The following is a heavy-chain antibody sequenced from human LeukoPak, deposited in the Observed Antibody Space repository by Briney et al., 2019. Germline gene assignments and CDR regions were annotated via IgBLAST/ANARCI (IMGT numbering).Heavy chain of an antibody. D-gene: IGHD2-2*01. V-gene: IGHV4-31*03. CDR1: GGSISSGGYY. CDR2: IYYSGST. CDR3: ALGYCSSPSCSYHYGMDV. J-gene: IGHJ6*02. Sequence: PSQTLSLTCTVSGGSISSGGYYWNWIRQHPGKGLEWIGYIYYSGSTYYNPSLTSRVTISVDTSKNQFSLKLSSVTAADTAVYYCALGYCSSPSCSYHYGMDVWGQGTTVTVSS.